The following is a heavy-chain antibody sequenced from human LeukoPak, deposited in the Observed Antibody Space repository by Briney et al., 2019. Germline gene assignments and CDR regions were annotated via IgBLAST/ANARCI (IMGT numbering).Heavy chain of an antibody. V-gene: IGHV3-30*18. Sequence: GGSLRLSCAASGFTFSSYGMHWVRQAPGKGLEWVAVISYDGSNKYYADSVKGRFTISRDNSKNTLYLQMNSLRAEDTALYYCAKAYSGSYYVFDYWGQGTLVTVSS. D-gene: IGHD1-26*01. CDR3: AKAYSGSYYVFDY. J-gene: IGHJ4*02. CDR2: ISYDGSNK. CDR1: GFTFSSYG.